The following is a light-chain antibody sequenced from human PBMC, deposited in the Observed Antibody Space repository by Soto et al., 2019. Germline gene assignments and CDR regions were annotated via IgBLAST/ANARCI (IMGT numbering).Light chain of an antibody. Sequence: EIVMTQSPATLSVSPGERATLSCRASQSVSRNLAWYQQTRGQAPRLLMFDASTRATGIPARFSGSGSGTDFTLTISSLQSEYSAIYYCQQYNNWPRTFGQGTRVEIK. J-gene: IGKJ1*01. CDR2: DAS. V-gene: IGKV3-15*01. CDR3: QQYNNWPRT. CDR1: QSVSRN.